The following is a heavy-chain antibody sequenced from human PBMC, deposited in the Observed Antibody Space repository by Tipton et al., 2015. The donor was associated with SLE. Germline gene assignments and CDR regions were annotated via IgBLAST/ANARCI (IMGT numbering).Heavy chain of an antibody. J-gene: IGHJ3*02. V-gene: IGHV1-69*05. D-gene: IGHD2-15*01. Sequence: QSGPEAKKPGSSVKVSCKASGGTFSSYAISWVRQAPGQGLEWMGGIIPIFGTANYAQKFQGRVTITTDESTSTAYMELSSLRSEDTAVYYCARAHVVLNAFDIWGQGTMVTVSS. CDR1: GGTFSSYA. CDR3: ARAHVVLNAFDI. CDR2: IIPIFGTA.